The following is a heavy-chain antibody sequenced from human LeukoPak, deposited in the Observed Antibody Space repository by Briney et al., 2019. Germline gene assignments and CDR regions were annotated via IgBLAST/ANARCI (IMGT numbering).Heavy chain of an antibody. V-gene: IGHV4-30-4*01. D-gene: IGHD1-26*01. Sequence: SQTLSLTCTVSGGSVSSGDYYWSWIRQPPGKGLEWIGYIYYSGNTYYNPSLKSRLTISLDTSKNQFSLRLTSATAADTAVYYCALGGWELKDYYYYYMDVWGKGTTVTVSS. CDR2: IYYSGNT. J-gene: IGHJ6*03. CDR1: GGSVSSGDYY. CDR3: ALGGWELKDYYYYYMDV.